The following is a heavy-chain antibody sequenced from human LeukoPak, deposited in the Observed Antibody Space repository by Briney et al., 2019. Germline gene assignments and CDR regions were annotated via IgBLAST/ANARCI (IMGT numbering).Heavy chain of an antibody. CDR2: IYPSGTT. J-gene: IGHJ4*02. CDR3: ARGQEVVAENYFDY. Sequence: KTSQTLSLTCTVSGGSISSGSYYWSWIRQPAGKGLEWIGRIYPSGTTNYNPSLKSRVTISVDTSKNQFSPKLRSVTAADTAVYYCARGQEVVAENYFDYWGQGTLVTVSS. V-gene: IGHV4-61*02. D-gene: IGHD5-12*01. CDR1: GGSISSGSYY.